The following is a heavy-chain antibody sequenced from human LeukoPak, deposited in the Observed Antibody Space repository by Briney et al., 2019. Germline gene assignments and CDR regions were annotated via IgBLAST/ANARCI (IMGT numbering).Heavy chain of an antibody. D-gene: IGHD4/OR15-4a*01. CDR1: GFTFSTSW. Sequence: GGSLRLSCAASGFTFSTSWMTWVRQAPGKGLEWVANINGDGSLNGHVASVKGRFTISRDNAKNSVYLQMISLRDEDTAVYYCTRDRAYGALDYWGQGTLVTVSS. CDR2: INGDGSLN. J-gene: IGHJ4*02. V-gene: IGHV3-7*01. CDR3: TRDRAYGALDY.